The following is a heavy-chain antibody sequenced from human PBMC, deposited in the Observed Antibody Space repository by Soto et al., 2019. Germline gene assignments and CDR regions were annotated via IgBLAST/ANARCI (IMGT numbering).Heavy chain of an antibody. Sequence: PSETLSLTCTVSGGSISSGGYYWSWIRQHPGKGLEWIGYIYYSGSTYYNPSLKSRVTISVDTSKNQFSLKLSSVTAADTAVYYCARGGDPPGIDLRYFHWLPMAPPHHMDFWGKGTTVTVSS. CDR2: IYYSGST. V-gene: IGHV4-31*03. CDR1: GGSISSGGYY. J-gene: IGHJ6*03. D-gene: IGHD3-9*01. CDR3: ARGGDPPGIDLRYFHWLPMAPPHHMDF.